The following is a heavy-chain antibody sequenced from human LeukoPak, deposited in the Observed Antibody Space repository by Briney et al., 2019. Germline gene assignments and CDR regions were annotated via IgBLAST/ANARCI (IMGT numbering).Heavy chain of an antibody. CDR3: ARTFLSGNYYYYYMDV. V-gene: IGHV1-69*06. CDR1: GGTFSTFA. CDR2: IIPMFDSA. J-gene: IGHJ6*03. Sequence: ASVKVSCKASGGTFSTFAISWVRQAPGQGLEWMGGIIPMFDSANYAQKFQGRVTIIADRSTNTAYMELSSLRSEDTAVYFCARTFLSGNYYYYYMDVWGKGTTVTVSS. D-gene: IGHD1-26*01.